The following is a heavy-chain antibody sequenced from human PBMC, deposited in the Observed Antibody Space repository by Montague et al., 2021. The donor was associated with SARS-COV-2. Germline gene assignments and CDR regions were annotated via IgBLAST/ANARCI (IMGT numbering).Heavy chain of an antibody. D-gene: IGHD1-1*01. J-gene: IGHJ5*01. CDR2: IGYSASS. V-gene: IGHV4-39*01. Sequence: TLSLTCTVPGAYIGSSFSYWGWIRQPPRKGLEWIGSIGYSASSFYNPSLRSRVTISEDTSRNQFSLKVTSVTAADTAVYYCAGYRVGTMLDSWGPGTLVTVSS. CDR1: GAYIGSSFSY. CDR3: AGYRVGTMLDS.